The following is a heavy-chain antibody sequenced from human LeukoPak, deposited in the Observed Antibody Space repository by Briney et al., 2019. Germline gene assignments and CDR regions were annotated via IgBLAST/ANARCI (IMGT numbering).Heavy chain of an antibody. Sequence: GGSLRLSCAASGFSFSSYRMNWVRQAPGKGLGWVSSVSNSGDDIHYADSVKGRFTISRDNSKNSLYLQMNSLRAEDTAVYYCARAIIGYYFDYWGQGTLVTVSS. CDR2: VSNSGDDI. V-gene: IGHV3-21*06. CDR1: GFSFSSYR. CDR3: ARAIIGYYFDY. J-gene: IGHJ4*02.